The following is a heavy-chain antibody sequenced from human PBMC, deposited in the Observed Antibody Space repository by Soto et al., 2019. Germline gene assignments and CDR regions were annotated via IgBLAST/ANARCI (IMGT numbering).Heavy chain of an antibody. CDR1: GFTFSSYG. J-gene: IGHJ4*02. CDR2: IWYDGSNK. D-gene: IGHD6-19*01. V-gene: IGHV3-33*01. Sequence: GSLRLSCAASGFTFSSYGMHWVRQAPGKGLEWVAVIWYDGSNKYYADSVKGRFTISRDNSKNTLYLQMNSLRAEDTAVYYCASLVDLAVAGTLARYYFDYWGQGTLVTVSS. CDR3: ASLVDLAVAGTLARYYFDY.